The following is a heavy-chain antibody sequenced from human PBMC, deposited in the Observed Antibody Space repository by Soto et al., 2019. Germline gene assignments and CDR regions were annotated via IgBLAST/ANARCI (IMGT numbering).Heavy chain of an antibody. CDR2: ISAYNGNT. CDR1: GYTFTSYG. J-gene: IGHJ5*02. CDR3: ARSNTYYYDSSGYYP. Sequence: QVQLVQSGAEVKKPGASVKVSCKASGYTFTSYGISWVRQAPGQGLEWMGWISAYNGNTNYAQKLQGRVTMTTDTSTSTDYKQLRSLRSDDTAVYYCARSNTYYYDSSGYYPWGQGTLVTVSS. V-gene: IGHV1-18*01. D-gene: IGHD3-22*01.